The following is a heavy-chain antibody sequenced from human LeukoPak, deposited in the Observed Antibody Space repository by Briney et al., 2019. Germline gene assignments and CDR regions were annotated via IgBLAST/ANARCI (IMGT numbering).Heavy chain of an antibody. V-gene: IGHV3-7*01. CDR3: ARDKQVGATYFDY. CDR1: GFRFNTYW. Sequence: PGGSLRLSCAASGFRFNTYWMSWVRQAPGRRPEWVSNINQDGDDKNYLGSVRGRFTITRDNAENSLHLQMNSLRVEDTAVYYCARDKQVGATYFDYWGQGSLVTVS. CDR2: INQDGDDK. J-gene: IGHJ4*02. D-gene: IGHD1-26*01.